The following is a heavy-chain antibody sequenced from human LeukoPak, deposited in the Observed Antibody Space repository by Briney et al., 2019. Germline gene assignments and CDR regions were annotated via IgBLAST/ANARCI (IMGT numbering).Heavy chain of an antibody. Sequence: SETLSLTCTVSGGSISNYYWNWIRQPPGKGLEWIGYIYNSGRTNYNPSLKSRVTISVDTTKNQFSLKLNSVTAADAAVYYCARSIMTSVTTFGYWGQGTLVTVSS. CDR2: IYNSGRT. CDR1: GGSISNYY. CDR3: ARSIMTSVTTFGY. D-gene: IGHD4-17*01. V-gene: IGHV4-59*12. J-gene: IGHJ4*02.